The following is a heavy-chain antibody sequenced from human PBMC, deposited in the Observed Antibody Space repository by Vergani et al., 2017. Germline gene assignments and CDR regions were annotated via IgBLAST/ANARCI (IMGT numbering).Heavy chain of an antibody. Sequence: EVLLVESGGDLVQPGGSLRLSCEASGFNFQINWMGWVCQTAEKGLDWVANIKQDGSEDYYVDSVKGRFTITRDNAKKFIYLQMNSLRVADTAAYYCAKSRYDRRGFSTIFRYWGQGTRVTVS. CDR3: AKSRYDRRGFSTIFRY. J-gene: IGHJ4*02. CDR2: IKQDGSED. CDR1: GFNFQINW. D-gene: IGHD3-22*01. V-gene: IGHV3-7*01.